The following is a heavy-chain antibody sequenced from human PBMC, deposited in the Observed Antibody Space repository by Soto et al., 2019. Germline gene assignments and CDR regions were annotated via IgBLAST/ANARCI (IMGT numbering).Heavy chain of an antibody. CDR1: GGSISSSSYY. J-gene: IGHJ4*02. CDR2: IYYSGST. Sequence: SETLSPTCTVSGGSISSSSYYWSWIRQPPGKGLEWIGYIYYSGSTNYNPSLKSRVTISVDTSKNQFSLKLSSVTAADTAVYYCARHPSFWGQGTLVTVSS. V-gene: IGHV4-61*05. CDR3: ARHPSF.